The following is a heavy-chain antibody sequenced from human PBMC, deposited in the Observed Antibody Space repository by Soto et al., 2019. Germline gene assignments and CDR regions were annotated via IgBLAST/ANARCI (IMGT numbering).Heavy chain of an antibody. D-gene: IGHD6-13*01. J-gene: IGHJ3*02. CDR1: GYNFANYW. Sequence: PGESLKISCKGSGYNFANYWIGWVRQMPGKGLEWMGMIFPGDSVTKNSPSLQGQITMSVDKSDSSAYLQWRSLKASDTAMYYCAAGYTTGPDAFDIWGQGTMVTVSS. V-gene: IGHV5-51*01. CDR2: IFPGDSVT. CDR3: AAGYTTGPDAFDI.